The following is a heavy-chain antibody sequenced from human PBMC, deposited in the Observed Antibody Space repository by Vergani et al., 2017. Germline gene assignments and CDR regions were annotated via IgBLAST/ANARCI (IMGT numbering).Heavy chain of an antibody. D-gene: IGHD6-19*01. J-gene: IGHJ5*02. CDR1: GGSISSGSYY. CDR2: IYTSGST. V-gene: IGHV4-61*02. Sequence: QVQLQESGPGLVKPSQTLSLTCTVSGGSISSGSYYWSWIRQPAGKGLEWIGRIYTSGSTNYNPSLKSRVTISVDTSKNQFSLKLSSVTAADTAVYYCARELAQWLPLRWFDPWGQGTLVTVSS. CDR3: ARELAQWLPLRWFDP.